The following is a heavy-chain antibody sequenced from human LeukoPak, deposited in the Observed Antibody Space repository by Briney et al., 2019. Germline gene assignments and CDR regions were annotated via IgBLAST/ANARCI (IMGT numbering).Heavy chain of an antibody. J-gene: IGHJ4*02. D-gene: IGHD6-19*01. CDR3: VRDVGGIAVAGTVD. CDR2: IIPIFGIA. Sequence: SVKVSCKASGGTFSSYAISWVRQAPGQGLEWMGRIIPIFGIANYAQKFQGRVTITADKSTSTAYMELSSLRSEDTAVYYCVRDVGGIAVAGTVDWGQGTLVTVSS. CDR1: GGTFSSYA. V-gene: IGHV1-69*04.